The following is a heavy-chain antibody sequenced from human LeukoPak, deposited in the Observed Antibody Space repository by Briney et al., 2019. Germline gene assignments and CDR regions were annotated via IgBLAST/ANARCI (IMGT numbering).Heavy chain of an antibody. CDR3: AKTSGATPYYYYMDV. D-gene: IGHD3-10*01. CDR2: IYSGGST. J-gene: IGHJ6*03. CDR1: GLTFSSYV. V-gene: IGHV3-23*03. Sequence: GGSLRLSCAASGLTFSSYVMSWVRQAPGKGLEWVSVIYSGGSTYYADSVKGRFTISRDNSKNKLYLQMNSLRAEDTAVYYCAKTSGATPYYYYMDVWGKGDTVTVSS.